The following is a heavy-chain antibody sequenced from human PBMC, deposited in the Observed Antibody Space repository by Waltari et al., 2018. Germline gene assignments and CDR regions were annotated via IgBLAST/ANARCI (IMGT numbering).Heavy chain of an antibody. CDR1: GGSISSGSYY. Sequence: QVQLQESGPGLVKPSQTLSLTCTVSGGSISSGSYYWRWIRQPAGKGLEWIGRIYTSGSTNYNPSLKSRVTISVDTSKNQFSLKLSSVTAADTAVYYCARDDGSSYDYWGQGTMVTVSS. CDR3: ARDDGSSYDY. V-gene: IGHV4-61*02. CDR2: IYTSGST. J-gene: IGHJ3*01. D-gene: IGHD6-6*01.